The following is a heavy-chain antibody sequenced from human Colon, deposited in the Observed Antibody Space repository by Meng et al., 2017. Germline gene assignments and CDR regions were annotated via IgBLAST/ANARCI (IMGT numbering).Heavy chain of an antibody. Sequence: QVQLVESGGGVVQPGRSLRLSCAASGFTFSTYGMHWVRQAPGKGLEWVAVFWYDGVDKFYADSVKGRFTISRDNSKSTLYLQMNSLRAEDTAVYYCARETVVGLYDYWGQGTLVTVSS. CDR2: FWYDGVDK. J-gene: IGHJ4*02. D-gene: IGHD1-26*01. CDR1: GFTFSTYG. V-gene: IGHV3-33*01. CDR3: ARETVVGLYDY.